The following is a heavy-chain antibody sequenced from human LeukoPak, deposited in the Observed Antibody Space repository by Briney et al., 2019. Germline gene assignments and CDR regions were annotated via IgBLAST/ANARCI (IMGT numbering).Heavy chain of an antibody. CDR2: ISSRSATI. CDR1: GFTFSSYS. Sequence: HPGGSLRLSCAASGFTFSSYSMNWVRQAPGKGLEWVSYISSRSATIYYADSVKGRFTISRDNAKNSLYLQMNSLRAEDTAVYYCARVSGYYNWFDPWGQGTLVTVSS. V-gene: IGHV3-48*01. CDR3: ARVSGYYNWFDP. D-gene: IGHD3-22*01. J-gene: IGHJ5*02.